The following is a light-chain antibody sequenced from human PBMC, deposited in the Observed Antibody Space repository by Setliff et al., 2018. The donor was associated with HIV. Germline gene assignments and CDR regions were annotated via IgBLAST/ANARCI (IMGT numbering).Light chain of an antibody. V-gene: IGLV2-11*01. Sequence: QSALTQPPSVSGSPGQSVTISCTGASSDVGGYNYVSWYQQHPGKAPKVLIYDVTKRPSGVPDRFSGSKSGNTASLTISGLQPEDEADYYCCSYAGSYTYVFATGTKVTVL. CDR2: DVT. CDR1: SSDVGGYNY. J-gene: IGLJ1*01. CDR3: CSYAGSYTYV.